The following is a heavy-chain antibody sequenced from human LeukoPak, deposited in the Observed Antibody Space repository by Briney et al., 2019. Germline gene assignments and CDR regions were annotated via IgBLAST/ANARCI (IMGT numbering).Heavy chain of an antibody. CDR3: ARGVPRYCRSPGRAAASICGVY. CDR1: NNTLSNNG. V-gene: IGHV1-18*01. J-gene: IGHJ4*02. CDR2: ISGYNTYT. D-gene: IGHD2-2*01. Sequence: ASVKVSCKASNNTLSNNGITWVRQAPGQGLEWMGWISGYNTYTTYAQKFQGRVTMTRNTSISTAYMELSSLRSEDTAVYYCARGVPRYCRSPGRAAASICGVYWGQGTLVTVSS.